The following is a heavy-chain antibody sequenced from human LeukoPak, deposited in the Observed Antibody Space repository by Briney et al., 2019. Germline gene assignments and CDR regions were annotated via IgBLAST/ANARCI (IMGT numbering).Heavy chain of an antibody. CDR1: GFTFINYY. CDR3: ARDLDYGEKSEDY. CDR2: INLSGGST. V-gene: IGHV1-46*01. Sequence: ASVRVSCKASGFTFINYYMHWVRQAPGQGLEWLGIINLSGGSTHYPQKFQDRVTMTRDTSTSTVYMELSSLRSEDTAVYYCARDLDYGEKSEDYWGQGTLVTVSS. D-gene: IGHD4/OR15-4a*01. J-gene: IGHJ4*02.